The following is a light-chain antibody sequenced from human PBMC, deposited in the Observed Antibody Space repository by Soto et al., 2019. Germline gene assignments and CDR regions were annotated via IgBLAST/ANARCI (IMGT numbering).Light chain of an antibody. V-gene: IGLV2-11*01. CDR3: CSYAGSFAWV. Sequence: QSVLTQPRSVSGSPGPSVTISCTGTSSDVGGYNYVSWYQQHPGKAPKLMIYDVTKRPTGVPDRFSGSKSGNTASLTISGLQDEDEADYYCCSYAGSFAWVFGGGTKVTVL. CDR1: SSDVGGYNY. J-gene: IGLJ3*02. CDR2: DVT.